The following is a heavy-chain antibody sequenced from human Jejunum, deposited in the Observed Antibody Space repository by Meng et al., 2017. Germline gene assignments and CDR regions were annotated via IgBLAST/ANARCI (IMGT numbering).Heavy chain of an antibody. CDR1: GFILSNSE. Sequence: GGSLRLSCVDSGFILSNSEMNWVRQAPGKGLEWVSYISTSGKTIYYADSVKGRFTTSRDNAKKSLYLEMHSLRAEDTGIYYCARETFASGNFGRDGGGKG. J-gene: IGHJ6*03. CDR2: ISTSGKTI. CDR3: ARETFASGNFGRDG. D-gene: IGHD3-10*01. V-gene: IGHV3-48*03.